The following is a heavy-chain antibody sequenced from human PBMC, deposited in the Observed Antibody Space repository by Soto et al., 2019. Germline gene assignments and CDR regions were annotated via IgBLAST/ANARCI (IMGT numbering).Heavy chain of an antibody. Sequence: ESLKISCTGSGHSLNSYWIGWVRQMPWTGLEWMGIIYPGDSDTRYSPSFQGQVTISADKYTSTAYLQWSSLKASDTAMYYCASVRDTTVTTPGYYYYYGMDVWGQGTTVAVSS. CDR1: GHSLNSYW. V-gene: IGHV5-51*01. D-gene: IGHD4-17*01. CDR2: IYPGDSDT. CDR3: ASVRDTTVTTPGYYYYYGMDV. J-gene: IGHJ6*02.